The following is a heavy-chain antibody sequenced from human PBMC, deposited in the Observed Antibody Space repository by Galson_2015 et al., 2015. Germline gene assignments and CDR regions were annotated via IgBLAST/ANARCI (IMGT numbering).Heavy chain of an antibody. CDR1: GFLLSTSGMC. CDR3: ARMGYSGGSCYYAFDI. D-gene: IGHD2-15*01. CDR2: IDWDDDK. V-gene: IGHV2-70*01. Sequence: ALVKPTQTLTLTCTFSGFLLSTSGMCVSWLRQPPGKALEWLALIDWDDDKYYSTSLKTRLTISKDTSKNQVVLTMTNMDPVDTATYYCARMGYSGGSCYYAFDIWGQGTMVTVSS. J-gene: IGHJ3*02.